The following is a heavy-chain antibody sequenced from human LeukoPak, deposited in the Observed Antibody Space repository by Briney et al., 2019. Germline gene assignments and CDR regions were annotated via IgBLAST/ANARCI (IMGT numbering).Heavy chain of an antibody. J-gene: IGHJ6*02. CDR1: GFTFISYG. CDR3: AREPGEYSLFPYYYFGMDV. D-gene: IGHD6-6*01. V-gene: IGHV3-33*01. Sequence: GGSLRLSCTASGFTFISYGMHWVRQAPGKGLEWVAVIWPDGSNKFYVDSVKGRFTISRDNSKNTLDLQMNSLRAEDTAVYYCAREPGEYSLFPYYYFGMDVWGQGTTDTVSS. CDR2: IWPDGSNK.